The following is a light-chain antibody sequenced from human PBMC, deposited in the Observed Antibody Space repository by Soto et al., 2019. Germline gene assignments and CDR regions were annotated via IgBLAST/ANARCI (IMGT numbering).Light chain of an antibody. CDR2: AAS. Sequence: DMQLTQYPSFLSASVGDRVTITCRASQGISNYLAWYQQKPGKAPKLLIYAASTLQSGVPSRFRGSGSGTEFTLTISSLKTQDFANYYCQQLNEYHTATFGGGTRLEIK. V-gene: IGKV1-9*01. J-gene: IGKJ5*01. CDR3: QQLNEYHTAT. CDR1: QGISNY.